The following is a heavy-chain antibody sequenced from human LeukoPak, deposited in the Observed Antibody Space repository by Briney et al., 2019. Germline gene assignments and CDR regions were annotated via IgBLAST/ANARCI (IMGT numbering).Heavy chain of an antibody. Sequence: GGSLRLSCAASGFTFDDYGMSWVRQAPGKGLEWVSGINGNGGSTGHADSVKGRFTIFRDNAKNSLYLQMNSLRAEDTALYHCARAHYGVYWNGMDVWGQGTTVTVSS. D-gene: IGHD4-17*01. CDR2: INGNGGST. CDR1: GFTFDDYG. J-gene: IGHJ6*02. V-gene: IGHV3-20*01. CDR3: ARAHYGVYWNGMDV.